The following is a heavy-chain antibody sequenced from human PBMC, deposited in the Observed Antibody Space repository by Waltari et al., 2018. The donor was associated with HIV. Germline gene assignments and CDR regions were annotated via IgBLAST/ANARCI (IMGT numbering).Heavy chain of an antibody. D-gene: IGHD6-6*01. J-gene: IGHJ1*01. CDR2: FWSDGVEI. CDR3: ARGYSSSRWIPLYH. CDR1: GFSFSNFA. Sequence: QVQLVESGGGVVQPGTSLTLSCAVSGFSFSNFAIHWVRQSPAKGLEWLVVFWSDGVEISYADSVKGRFTISKDSSQKTLYLHLTSLRAEDTALYYCARGYSSSRWIPLYHWGRGTLVTVSS. V-gene: IGHV3-33*01.